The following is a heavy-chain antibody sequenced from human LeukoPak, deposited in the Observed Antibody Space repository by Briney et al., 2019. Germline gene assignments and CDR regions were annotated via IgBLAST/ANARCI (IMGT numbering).Heavy chain of an antibody. V-gene: IGHV3-48*01. CDR3: ARDSPLTYYYDSSGYYDAFDI. D-gene: IGHD3-22*01. CDR2: ISGSTI. J-gene: IGHJ3*02. CDR1: GFTFSSYS. Sequence: GGSLRLSCAASGFTFSSYSMNWVRQAPGKGLEWVSYISGSTIYYAESVKGRFTISRDNAKNLLYLQMNSLRAEDTAVYYCARDSPLTYYYDSSGYYDAFDIWGQGTMVTVSS.